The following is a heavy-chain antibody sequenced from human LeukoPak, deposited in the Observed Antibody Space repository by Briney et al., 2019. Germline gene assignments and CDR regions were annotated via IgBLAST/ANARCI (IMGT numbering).Heavy chain of an antibody. V-gene: IGHV3-15*01. D-gene: IGHD6-13*01. J-gene: IGHJ4*02. CDR3: TTDLGTAGDFDY. CDR2: IKSKTDGGTT. CDR1: RFTFSNAW. Sequence: PGGSLRLSCAASRFTFSNAWMSWVRQAPGKGLEWVGRIKSKTDGGTTDYAAPVKGRFTISRDDSKNTLYLQMNSLKTEDTAVYYCTTDLGTAGDFDYWGQGTLVTVSS.